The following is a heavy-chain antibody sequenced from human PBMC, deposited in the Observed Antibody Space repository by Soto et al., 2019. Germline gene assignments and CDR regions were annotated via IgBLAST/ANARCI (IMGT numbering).Heavy chain of an antibody. V-gene: IGHV4-39*01. D-gene: IGHD6-13*01. Sequence: QLQLQESGPGLVKPSETLSLTCTVSGGSISSSSYYWGWIRQTPGKGLEWIGSIYYSGSTYYNPSIKSRITITVDKSKNQFSLNLNSVTDENTAVYYCARIHLGAAANDYLGQGTLVTVSS. J-gene: IGHJ4*02. CDR1: GGSISSSSYY. CDR2: IYYSGST. CDR3: ARIHLGAAANDY.